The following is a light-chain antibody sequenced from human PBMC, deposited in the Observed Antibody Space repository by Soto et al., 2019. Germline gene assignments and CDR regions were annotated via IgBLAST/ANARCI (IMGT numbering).Light chain of an antibody. J-gene: IGLJ3*02. CDR3: SSYAGSNNWV. CDR1: SSDVGDYNY. Sequence: QSVLTQPPSASGSPGQSVTISCTGTSSDVGDYNYVSWYQQHPGKAPKLMIYEVSKRPSGVPDRFSGSKSGNTASLTDSGLQAENEADYYCSSYAGSNNWVFGGGTKLTVL. V-gene: IGLV2-8*01. CDR2: EVS.